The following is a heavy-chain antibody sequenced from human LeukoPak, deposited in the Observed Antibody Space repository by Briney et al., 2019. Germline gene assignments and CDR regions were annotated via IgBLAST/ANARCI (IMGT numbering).Heavy chain of an antibody. J-gene: IGHJ6*02. D-gene: IGHD2-8*01. V-gene: IGHV1-2*02. Sequence: APVKVSCKASGYTFTGYYMHWVRQAPGQGLEWMGWINPNSGGTNYAQKFQGRVTMARDTSISTAYMELSRLRSDDTAVYYCARGGVALSYYGMDVWGQGTTVTVSS. CDR2: INPNSGGT. CDR1: GYTFTGYY. CDR3: ARGGVALSYYGMDV.